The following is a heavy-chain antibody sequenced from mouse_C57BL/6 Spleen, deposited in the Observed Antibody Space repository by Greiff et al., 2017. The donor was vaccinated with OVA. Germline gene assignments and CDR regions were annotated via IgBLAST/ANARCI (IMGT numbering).Heavy chain of an antibody. J-gene: IGHJ2*01. CDR3: ASFLY. CDR1: GYSFTGYY. V-gene: IGHV1-42*01. CDR2: INPSTGGT. Sequence: VQLQQSGPELVKPGASVKISCKASGYSFTGYYMNWVKQSPEKSLEWIGEINPSTGGTTYNQKFKAKATLTVDKSSSTVYMQLKSLTSEDSAVYYCASFLYWGQGTTLTVSS.